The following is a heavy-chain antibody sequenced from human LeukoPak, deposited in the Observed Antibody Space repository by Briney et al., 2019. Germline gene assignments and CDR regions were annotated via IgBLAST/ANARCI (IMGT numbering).Heavy chain of an antibody. V-gene: IGHV1-69*05. Sequence: ASVKVSCKASGGTFSSYAISWVRQAPGQGLEWMGGIIPIFGTANYAQKFQGRVTITTDESTSTAYMELSSLRSEDTAVYYCAVSSSWSPYRFDPWGQGTLVTVSS. CDR1: GGTFSSYA. CDR3: AVSSSWSPYRFDP. J-gene: IGHJ5*02. CDR2: IIPIFGTA. D-gene: IGHD6-13*01.